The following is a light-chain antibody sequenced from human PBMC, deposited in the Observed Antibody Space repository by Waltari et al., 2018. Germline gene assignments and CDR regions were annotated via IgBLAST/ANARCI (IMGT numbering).Light chain of an antibody. CDR3: VSYASTSAYV. J-gene: IGLJ1*01. CDR1: SSDVGGYDL. Sequence: QSALTQPAAASGSPGQSITISCTGTSSDVGGYDLVSWYQPHPGKAPKLTIYDLRERPSGISSRFSGSKSANTASLTISGLQAADEADYYCVSYASTSAYVFGGGTKVTVL. CDR2: DLR. V-gene: IGLV2-14*03.